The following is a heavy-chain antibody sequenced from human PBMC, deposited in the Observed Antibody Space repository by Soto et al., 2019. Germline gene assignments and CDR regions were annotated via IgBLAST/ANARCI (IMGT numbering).Heavy chain of an antibody. J-gene: IGHJ5*02. CDR2: IYWDDDK. CDR1: GVSLSSSGVG. CDR3: AYRHMVGDPQYNWIDP. Sequence: SGPTLVNPTQTLTLTCTFSGVSLSSSGVGVGWIRQPPGKALEWLALIYWDDDKRYSPSLKSRLSITKDTSKNQVVLTMTNMDPVDTATYYCAYRHMVGDPQYNWIDPWGQGTLITVSS. V-gene: IGHV2-5*02. D-gene: IGHD1-26*01.